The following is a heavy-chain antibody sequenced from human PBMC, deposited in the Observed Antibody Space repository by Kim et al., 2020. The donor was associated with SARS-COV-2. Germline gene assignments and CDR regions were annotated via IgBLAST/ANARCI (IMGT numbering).Heavy chain of an antibody. J-gene: IGHJ6*02. CDR3: GKDLKAGGMDV. Sequence: YADSVEGRFTITRDKAKNSLYWEMNGLRPEDTALYYCGKDLKAGGMDVWGQGTTVIVSS. V-gene: IGHV3-9*01. D-gene: IGHD3-10*01.